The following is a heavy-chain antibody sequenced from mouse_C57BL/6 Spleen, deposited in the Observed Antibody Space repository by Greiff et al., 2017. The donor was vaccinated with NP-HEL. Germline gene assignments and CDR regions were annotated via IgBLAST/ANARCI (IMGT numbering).Heavy chain of an antibody. CDR2: IYPGSGNT. J-gene: IGHJ3*01. Sequence: QVQLQQSGAELVRPGASVKLSCKASGYTFTDYYINWVKQRPGQGLEWIARIYPGSGNTYYNEKFKGKATLTAEKSSSTAYMQLSSLTSEDSAVYFCDYGSSLAWFAYWGQGTLVTVSA. V-gene: IGHV1-76*01. CDR1: GYTFTDYY. CDR3: DYGSSLAWFAY. D-gene: IGHD1-1*01.